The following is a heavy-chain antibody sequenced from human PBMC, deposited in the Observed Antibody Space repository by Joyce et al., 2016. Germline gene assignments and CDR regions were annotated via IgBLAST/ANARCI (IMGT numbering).Heavy chain of an antibody. J-gene: IGHJ4*02. V-gene: IGHV3-48*01. CDR2: ISSSSGTI. Sequence: DVQLVESGGDLVQPGGSLRLSCVASGFTFSDYSMNWVRQAPGTGLEWISYISSSSGTIFYADSVKGRFTISRDNARNSVYLQMNILRAEDTAVYYCARDRKWLGDFDYWGQGTLVTVSS. CDR1: GFTFSDYS. CDR3: ARDRKWLGDFDY. D-gene: IGHD6-19*01.